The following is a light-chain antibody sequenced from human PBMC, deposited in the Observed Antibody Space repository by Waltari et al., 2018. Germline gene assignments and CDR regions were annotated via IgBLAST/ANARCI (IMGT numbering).Light chain of an antibody. CDR2: GAS. CDR1: QSISSSS. CDR3: QQYGSSLIT. V-gene: IGKV3-20*01. J-gene: IGKJ5*01. Sequence: IVLTQSPGTLSLSPGERATLSCRASQSISSSSLAWYQQKPGQAPRLLIYGASSRATGIPDRFSGSGSGTDFTLTISRLEPEDFAVYYCQQYGSSLITFGQGTRLEIK.